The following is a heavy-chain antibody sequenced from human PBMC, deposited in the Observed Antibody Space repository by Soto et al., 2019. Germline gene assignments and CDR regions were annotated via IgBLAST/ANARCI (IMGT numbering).Heavy chain of an antibody. D-gene: IGHD1-26*01. CDR1: GFTFSSYG. Sequence: GGSLRLSCAASGFTFSSYGMHWVRQAPGKGLEWVAVISYDGSNKYYADSVKGRFTISRDNSKNTLYLQMNSLRAEDTAVYSCAKELSGGYYDYYGMDVWGQGTTVTVSS. CDR2: ISYDGSNK. CDR3: AKELSGGYYDYYGMDV. J-gene: IGHJ6*02. V-gene: IGHV3-30*18.